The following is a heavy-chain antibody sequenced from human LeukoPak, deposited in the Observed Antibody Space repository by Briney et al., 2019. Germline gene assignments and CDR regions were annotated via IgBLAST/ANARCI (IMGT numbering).Heavy chain of an antibody. CDR1: GFIFRNYA. CDR3: AKESGALGAPFYDY. D-gene: IGHD4/OR15-4a*01. V-gene: IGHV3-23*01. CDR2: ISDNGGGT. J-gene: IGHJ4*02. Sequence: GGSLRLSCVASGFIFRNYAMSWVRQAPGEGLEWVSGISDNGGGTYYADSVKGRFTISRDNSKNMLYLQMNSLRAEDTAVYYCAKESGALGAPFYDYWGRGILVPGSS.